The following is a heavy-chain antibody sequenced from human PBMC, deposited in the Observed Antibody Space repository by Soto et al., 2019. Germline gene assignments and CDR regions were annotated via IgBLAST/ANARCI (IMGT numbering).Heavy chain of an antibody. J-gene: IGHJ3*02. CDR3: AKECPQHGKGSYAFDI. CDR2: ISYDGSTN. CDR1: GFTFSSYG. Sequence: QVQLVESGGGVVQPGRSLRLSCAASGFTFSSYGMHWVRQAPGKGLEWVAVISYDGSTNYYADSVEGRFTISRDNSNNTLYLQMNSLRAEDTAVDYCAKECPQHGKGSYAFDIWGQGTMVTVSS. V-gene: IGHV3-30*18.